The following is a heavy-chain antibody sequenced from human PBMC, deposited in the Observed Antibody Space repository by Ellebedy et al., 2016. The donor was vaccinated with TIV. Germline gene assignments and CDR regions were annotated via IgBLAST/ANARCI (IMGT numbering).Heavy chain of an antibody. D-gene: IGHD3-16*01. CDR1: GFTFSNAW. CDR3: TAQGGSRKFDY. V-gene: IGHV3-15*01. Sequence: GGSLRLXXAASGFTFSNAWMSWVRQAPGKGLEWVGRIKSKTDGGTTDYAAPVKGRFTISRDDSKNTLYLQMNSLKTEDTAVYYCTAQGGSRKFDYWGQGTLVTVSS. CDR2: IKSKTDGGTT. J-gene: IGHJ4*02.